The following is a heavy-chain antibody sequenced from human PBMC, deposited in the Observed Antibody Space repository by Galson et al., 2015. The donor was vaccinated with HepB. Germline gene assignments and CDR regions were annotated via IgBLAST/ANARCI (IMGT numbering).Heavy chain of an antibody. V-gene: IGHV1-46*01. D-gene: IGHD1-14*01. CDR1: GYTFTSYY. Sequence: SVKVSCKASGYTFTSYYMHWVRQAPGQGLEWMGIINPSGGSTSYAQKFQGRVTMTRDTSTSTVYMELSNLRSEDTAVYYCARGLGVNYDFNRKKYCFQHWGQGTLVTVSS. CDR2: INPSGGST. CDR3: ARGLGVNYDFNRKKYCFQH. J-gene: IGHJ1*01.